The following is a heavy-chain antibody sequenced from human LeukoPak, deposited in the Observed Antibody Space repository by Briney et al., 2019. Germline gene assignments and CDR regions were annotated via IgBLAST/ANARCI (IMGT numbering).Heavy chain of an antibody. CDR2: ISSSSSTI. Sequence: GGSLRLSCAASGFTFSSYSMNWVRQAPGKGLEWVSYISSSSSTIYYADSMKGRFTISRDNAKNSLYLQMNSLRAEDTAVYYCARDPGTVIAYSFEYWGQGTLVTVSS. CDR3: ARDPGTVIAYSFEY. V-gene: IGHV3-48*01. J-gene: IGHJ4*02. CDR1: GFTFSSYS. D-gene: IGHD4-17*01.